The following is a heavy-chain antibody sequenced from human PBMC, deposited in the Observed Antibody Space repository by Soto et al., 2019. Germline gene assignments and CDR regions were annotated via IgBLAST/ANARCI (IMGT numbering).Heavy chain of an antibody. CDR1: GGSVCSSSYY. V-gene: IGHV4-39*01. D-gene: IGHD3-9*01. Sequence: PLEPRSLTCTVSGGSVCSSSYYYGRVRQPPGKGLEWIGSVYYSGSTYYNPSLESRVTISVDKSKNQFSLKLMSLSAADTAVYYCGRLEGLATISYYFDYWGQGALVSVSS. CDR3: GRLEGLATISYYFDY. J-gene: IGHJ4*02. CDR2: VYYSGST.